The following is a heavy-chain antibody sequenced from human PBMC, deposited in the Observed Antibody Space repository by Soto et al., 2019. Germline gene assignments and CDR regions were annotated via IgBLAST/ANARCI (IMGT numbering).Heavy chain of an antibody. V-gene: IGHV1-69*01. Sequence: QVQLVQSGAEVKKPGSWVKVSCKASGGTFSSYAMSWVRQAPGQGLEWMGGIIPIFGTANYAQKFQGRVTITADESTSTAYMELSSLRSEDTAVYYCARRRSDYGEAFDIWGQRTMVTVSS. CDR1: GGTFSSYA. CDR2: IIPIFGTA. D-gene: IGHD4-17*01. CDR3: ARRRSDYGEAFDI. J-gene: IGHJ3*02.